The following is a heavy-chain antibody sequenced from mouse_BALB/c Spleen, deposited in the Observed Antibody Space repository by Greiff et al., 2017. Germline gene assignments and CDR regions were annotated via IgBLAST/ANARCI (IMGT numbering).Heavy chain of an antibody. V-gene: IGHV1-4*01. CDR3: ARSLNYYGSSSWFAY. CDR2: INPSSGYT. Sequence: QVQLKQSGAELARPGASVKMSCKASGYTFTSYTMHWVKQRPGQGLEWIGYINPSSGYTNYNQKFKDKATLTADKSSSTAYMQLSSLTSEDSAVYYCARSLNYYGSSSWFAYWGQGTLVTVSA. CDR1: GYTFTSYT. J-gene: IGHJ3*01. D-gene: IGHD1-1*01.